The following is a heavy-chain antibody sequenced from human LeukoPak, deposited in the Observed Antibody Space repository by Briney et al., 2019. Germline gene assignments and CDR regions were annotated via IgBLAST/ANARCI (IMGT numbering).Heavy chain of an antibody. D-gene: IGHD4-17*01. CDR3: ATGPPGGDYRAPIDY. V-gene: IGHV1-46*01. CDR2: VNPTADNR. CDR1: GFTFTAYW. J-gene: IGHJ4*02. Sequence: GASVKVSCTASGFTFTAYWMHWVRQAPGQGLEWMGVVNPTADNRVYAQKFQGRVTMTEDTSTDTAYTELSSLRSEDTAVYYCATGPPGGDYRAPIDYWGQGTLVTVSS.